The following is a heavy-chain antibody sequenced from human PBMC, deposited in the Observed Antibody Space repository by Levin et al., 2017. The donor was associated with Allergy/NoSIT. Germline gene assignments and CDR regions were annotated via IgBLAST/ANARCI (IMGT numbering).Heavy chain of an antibody. V-gene: IGHV4-59*08. CDR1: GGSISSYY. D-gene: IGHD3-3*01. J-gene: IGHJ5*02. CDR3: ARGTDVKFWSGYSTWEGWFDP. Sequence: SETLSLTCTVSGGSISSYYWSWIRQPPGMGLEWIGYIYYSGSTNYNPSLKSRVTISVDTSKNQFSLKLSSVTAADTAVYYCARGTDVKFWSGYSTWEGWFDPRGQGTLVTVSS. CDR2: IYYSGST.